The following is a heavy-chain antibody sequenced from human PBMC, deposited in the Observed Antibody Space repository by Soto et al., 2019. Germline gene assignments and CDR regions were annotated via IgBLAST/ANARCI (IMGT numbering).Heavy chain of an antibody. Sequence: SETLSLTCTVSGGSISSSSYYWGWIRQPPGKGLEWIGSIYYSGSTYYNPSLKSRVTISVDTSKNQFSLKLSSVTAADTAVYYCARLYGFGEFDWGQGTLVTVSS. CDR3: ARLYGFGEFD. V-gene: IGHV4-39*01. J-gene: IGHJ4*02. D-gene: IGHD3-10*01. CDR2: IYYSGST. CDR1: GGSISSSSYY.